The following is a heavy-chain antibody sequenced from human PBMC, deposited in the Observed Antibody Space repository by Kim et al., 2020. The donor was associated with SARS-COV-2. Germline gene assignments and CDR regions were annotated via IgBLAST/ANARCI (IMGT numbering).Heavy chain of an antibody. D-gene: IGHD5-18*01. J-gene: IGHJ4*02. CDR2: IYYSGST. Sequence: SETLSLTCTVSGGSIISSSYYWGWIRQPPGKGLEWIGSIYYSGSTYYNPSLKSRVTISVDTSKNQFSRKLSSVTAADTAVYYCARLQGWIQPWYFDYWGQGTLVTVSS. V-gene: IGHV4-39*01. CDR1: GGSIISSSYY. CDR3: ARLQGWIQPWYFDY.